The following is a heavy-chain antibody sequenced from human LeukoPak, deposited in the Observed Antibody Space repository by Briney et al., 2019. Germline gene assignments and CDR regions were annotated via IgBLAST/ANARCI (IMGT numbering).Heavy chain of an antibody. CDR1: GASISSGSYY. CDR3: ARAGPGYCSSTSCYFDI. CDR2: VYTSGST. D-gene: IGHD2-2*01. J-gene: IGHJ3*02. V-gene: IGHV4-61*02. Sequence: SQTLSLTCTVSGASISSGSYYWSWIRQPAGKGLEWIGRVYTSGSTNYNPSLKSRVNISLDTPKNQFSLKLSSVTAADTAVYYCARAGPGYCSSTSCYFDIWGQGTMVTVSS.